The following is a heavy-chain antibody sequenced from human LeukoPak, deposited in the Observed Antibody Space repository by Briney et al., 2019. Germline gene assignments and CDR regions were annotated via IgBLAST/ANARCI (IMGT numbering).Heavy chain of an antibody. CDR3: ARGGPIVGAKGPEYFQH. J-gene: IGHJ1*01. Sequence: SETLSLTCTVSGGSISSYYWSWIRQPPGKGLEWIGYIDYSGSTNYNPSLKSRVTISVDTSKNQFSLKLSSVTAADTAVYYCARGGPIVGAKGPEYFQHWGQGTLVTVSS. CDR1: GGSISSYY. D-gene: IGHD1-26*01. V-gene: IGHV4-59*12. CDR2: IDYSGST.